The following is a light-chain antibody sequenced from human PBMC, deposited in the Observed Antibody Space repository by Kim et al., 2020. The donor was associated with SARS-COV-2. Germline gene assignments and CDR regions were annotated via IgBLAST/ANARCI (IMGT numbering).Light chain of an antibody. CDR2: STT. CDR3: LLYYGGAWV. V-gene: IGLV7-43*01. Sequence: PGATVTLTCVSSPGPVTSDYYPNWFQQKPGQAPRALIYSTTNRQSWTPARFSGSLLGGKAALTLSRVQPEDEADYYCLLYYGGAWVFGGGTQLTVL. CDR1: PGPVTSDYY. J-gene: IGLJ3*02.